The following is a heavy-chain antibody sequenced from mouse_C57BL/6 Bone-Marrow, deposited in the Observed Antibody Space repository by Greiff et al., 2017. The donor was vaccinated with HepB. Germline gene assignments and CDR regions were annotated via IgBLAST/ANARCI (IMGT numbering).Heavy chain of an antibody. CDR3: TGDSPYYYAMDY. J-gene: IGHJ4*01. CDR2: IRNKANNHAT. Sequence: EVKLEESGGGLVQPGGSMKLSCAASGFTFSDAWMDWVRQSPEKGLEWVAEIRNKANNHATYYAESVKGRFTISRDDSKSSVYLQMNSLRAEDTGIYYCTGDSPYYYAMDYWGQGTSVTVSS. CDR1: GFTFSDAW. V-gene: IGHV6-6*01.